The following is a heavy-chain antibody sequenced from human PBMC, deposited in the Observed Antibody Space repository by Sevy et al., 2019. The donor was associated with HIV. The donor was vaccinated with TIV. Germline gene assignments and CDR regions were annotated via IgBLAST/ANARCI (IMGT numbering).Heavy chain of an antibody. D-gene: IGHD3-3*01. V-gene: IGHV4-59*01. Sequence: SETLSLTCTVSGGSISSYYWSWIRQPPGKGREGIGYIYYSGNTNYTPSLKSLVTISVETSKNQFSLKLSSVTAADTAVYYCARVMYYDFWSGYVGYYYYGMDVWGQGTTVTVSS. J-gene: IGHJ6*02. CDR3: ARVMYYDFWSGYVGYYYYGMDV. CDR1: GGSISSYY. CDR2: IYYSGNT.